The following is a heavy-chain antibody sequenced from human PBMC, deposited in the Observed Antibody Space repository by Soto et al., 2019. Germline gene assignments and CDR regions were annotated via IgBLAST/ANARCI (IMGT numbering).Heavy chain of an antibody. Sequence: GASVKVSCKASGGTFSSYAISWVRQAPGQGLEWMGGIIPIFGTANYAQKFQGRVTITADESTSTAYMELSSLRSEDTAVYYCARCVVVVPAAPIRHYYYYGMDVWGQGTTVTVSS. D-gene: IGHD2-2*01. CDR3: ARCVVVVPAAPIRHYYYYGMDV. CDR1: GGTFSSYA. CDR2: IIPIFGTA. V-gene: IGHV1-69*13. J-gene: IGHJ6*02.